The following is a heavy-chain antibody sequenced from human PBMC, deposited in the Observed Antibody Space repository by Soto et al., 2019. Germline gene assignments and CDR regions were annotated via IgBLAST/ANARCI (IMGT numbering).Heavy chain of an antibody. Sequence: EVQLVESGGGLVQPGGSLRLSCAASGFTFIDHYMDWVRQSPGKGLEWVGRTRNQANSYTTEYAASVKGRFTISRDDSKNSLYLQMNSLKPEDTAVYYCARVQGGWFDPWGQGTLVTVSS. J-gene: IGHJ5*02. V-gene: IGHV3-72*01. CDR1: GFTFIDHY. CDR3: ARVQGGWFDP. D-gene: IGHD2-15*01. CDR2: TRNQANSYTT.